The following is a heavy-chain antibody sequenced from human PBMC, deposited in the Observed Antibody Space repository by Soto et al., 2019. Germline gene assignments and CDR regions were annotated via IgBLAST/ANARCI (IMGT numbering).Heavy chain of an antibody. V-gene: IGHV1-8*01. CDR2: MNPNSGNT. CDR3: ASRYSSSYYYYGMDV. D-gene: IGHD6-6*01. J-gene: IGHJ6*02. Sequence: QVQLVQSGAEVKKPGASVKVSCKASGYTFTSYDINWVRQATGQGLEWMGWMNPNSGNTGYAQKFQGRVTMSRSTSISTAYMELSSLRSEDTAVYYCASRYSSSYYYYGMDVWGQGTTVTVSS. CDR1: GYTFTSYD.